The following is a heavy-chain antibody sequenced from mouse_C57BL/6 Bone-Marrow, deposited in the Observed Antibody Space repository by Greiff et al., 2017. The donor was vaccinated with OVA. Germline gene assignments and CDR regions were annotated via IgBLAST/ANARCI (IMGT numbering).Heavy chain of an antibody. CDR2: IDPENGDT. V-gene: IGHV14-4*01. CDR3: TSYGNFVY. D-gene: IGHD2-1*01. Sequence: VQLQQSGAELVRPGASVKLSCTASGFNITDDYMHWVKQRPEQGLEWIGWIDPENGDTEYASKFQGKATITADTSSNTASLQLSSLTSEDTAVYYFTSYGNFVYWGQGTTLTVSS. J-gene: IGHJ2*01. CDR1: GFNITDDY.